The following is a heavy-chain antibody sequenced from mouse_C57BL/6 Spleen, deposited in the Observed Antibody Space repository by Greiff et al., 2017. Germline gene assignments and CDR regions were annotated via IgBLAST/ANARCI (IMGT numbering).Heavy chain of an antibody. D-gene: IGHD1-1*01. Sequence: QVQLQQSGAELVRPGASVTLSCTSSGYTFTDYELHWVKQTPVHGLEWIGAIDPETGGTAFNQKFKGKAILTADKSSSTAYMELRSLTSEDSAVYYCTRWGAYGPHWYFDVWGKGTTVTVSS. CDR3: TRWGAYGPHWYFDV. V-gene: IGHV1-15*01. J-gene: IGHJ1*03. CDR2: IDPETGGT. CDR1: GYTFTDYE.